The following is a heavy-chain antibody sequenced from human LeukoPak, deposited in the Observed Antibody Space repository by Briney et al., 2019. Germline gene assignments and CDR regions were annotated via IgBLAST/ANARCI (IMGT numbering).Heavy chain of an antibody. Sequence: SETLSLTCTVSAGSLSSGSYYWGWIRQPPGKGLEWIGTIYYSGSTYYNPSLKSRVTISVDTSKNQFSLKLSSVTAADTAVYYCARHSGTSRDGYNPDYWGQGTLVTVSS. CDR2: IYYSGST. J-gene: IGHJ4*02. V-gene: IGHV4-39*01. CDR1: AGSLSSGSYY. D-gene: IGHD5-12*01. CDR3: ARHSGTSRDGYNPDY.